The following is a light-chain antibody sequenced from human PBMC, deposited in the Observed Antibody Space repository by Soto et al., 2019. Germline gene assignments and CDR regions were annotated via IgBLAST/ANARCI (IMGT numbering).Light chain of an antibody. J-gene: IGKJ5*01. CDR1: QSISSY. CDR2: PAS. V-gene: IGKV1-39*01. Sequence: DIQMTQSPSSLSASVGDRVTITCRASQSISSYLNWYQQKPGKAPKLLISPASNLQSGVPSRFSGSGSGTDFTLTISSLQPEDFATYYCQQSYSTPPTFGQGTRLEIK. CDR3: QQSYSTPPT.